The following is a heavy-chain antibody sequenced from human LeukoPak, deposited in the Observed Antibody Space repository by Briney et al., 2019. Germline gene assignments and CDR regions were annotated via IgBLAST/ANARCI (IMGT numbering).Heavy chain of an antibody. V-gene: IGHV4-59*01. J-gene: IGHJ6*02. D-gene: IGHD6-13*01. Sequence: PSETLSLTCTVSGGSISSYYWSWIRQPPGTGLEWIGYIYYSGSTNYNPSLKSRVTISVDTSKNQFSLKLSSVTAADTAVYYCARSSSSSWYESYYYYGMDVWGQGTTVTVSS. CDR1: GGSISSYY. CDR3: ARSSSSSWYESYYYYGMDV. CDR2: IYYSGST.